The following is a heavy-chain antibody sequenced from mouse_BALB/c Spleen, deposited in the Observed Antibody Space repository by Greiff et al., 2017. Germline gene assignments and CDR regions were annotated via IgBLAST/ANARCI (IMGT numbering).Heavy chain of an antibody. J-gene: IGHJ4*01. CDR3: ARSGPVLRSYAMDD. CDR1: GFTFSSFG. Sequence: EVQLVESGGGLVQPGGSRKLSCAASGFTFSSFGMHWVRQAPEQGLEWVAYISIVSSTIYYADTVKGRFTIARDNAKNTLCLQMTSRRSEDTDMYYGARSGPVLRSYAMDDWGQGTSVTVSS. CDR2: ISIVSSTI. V-gene: IGHV5-17*02. D-gene: IGHD1-1*01.